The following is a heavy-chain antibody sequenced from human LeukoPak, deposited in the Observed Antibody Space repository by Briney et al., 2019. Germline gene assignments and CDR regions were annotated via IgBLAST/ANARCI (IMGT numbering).Heavy chain of an antibody. CDR2: ISYDGSNK. D-gene: IGHD5-12*01. CDR1: GFTFSSYG. J-gene: IGHJ6*02. CDR3: GKDLVAYYYYGMDV. Sequence: PGGSLRLSCAASGFTFSSYGMHWVRQAPGKGLEWVAVISYDGSNKYYADSVKGRFTISRDNSKNTLYLQMNSLRAEDTAVYYCGKDLVAYYYYGMDVWGQGTTVTVSS. V-gene: IGHV3-30*18.